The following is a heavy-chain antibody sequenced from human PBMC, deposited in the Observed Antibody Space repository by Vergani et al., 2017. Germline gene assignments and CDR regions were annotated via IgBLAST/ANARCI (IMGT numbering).Heavy chain of an antibody. CDR2: IWYDGSNK. D-gene: IGHD6-13*01. J-gene: IGHJ4*02. V-gene: IGHV3-33*01. CDR3: ARNRPYSSSGYFDY. Sequence: QVQLVESGGGVVQPGRSLRLSCAASGFTFSSYGMHWVRQAPGKGLGWVSVIWYDGSNKYYADSVKGRFTISRDNSKNTLSLQMNSLRAEDTAGYYCARNRPYSSSGYFDYWGQGTLVTVSS. CDR1: GFTFSSYG.